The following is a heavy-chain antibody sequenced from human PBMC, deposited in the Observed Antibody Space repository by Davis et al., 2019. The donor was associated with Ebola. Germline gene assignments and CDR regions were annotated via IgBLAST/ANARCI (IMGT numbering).Heavy chain of an antibody. J-gene: IGHJ4*02. CDR2: ASHDGTTT. CDR1: GFPFSNYA. V-gene: IGHV3-30*04. CDR3: ARAGFDEVLDY. Sequence: PGGSLRLSCATSGFPFSNYAMHWVRQTPDKGLEWVAVASHDGTTTYYADSVKGRFTISRDNSENTLYLQMNSLTADDTSVYYCARAGFDEVLDYWGQGTPVTVSS. D-gene: IGHD3-3*01.